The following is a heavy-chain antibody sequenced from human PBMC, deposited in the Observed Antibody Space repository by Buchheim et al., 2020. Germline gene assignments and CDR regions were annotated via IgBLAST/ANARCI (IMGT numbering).Heavy chain of an antibody. CDR2: ISGSGGDT. CDR1: GFTFSSYA. CDR3: AKSASNSYGNWFDP. J-gene: IGHJ5*02. D-gene: IGHD2/OR15-2a*01. Sequence: EVQLVESGGGLVQPGGSLRLSCAASGFTFSSYAMSWVRQAPGEGLEWVSTISGSGGDTYYADSVKGRFTISRDNYKNTMYLQLNSLRAEDTALYYYAKSASNSYGNWFDPWGQGTL. V-gene: IGHV3-23*04.